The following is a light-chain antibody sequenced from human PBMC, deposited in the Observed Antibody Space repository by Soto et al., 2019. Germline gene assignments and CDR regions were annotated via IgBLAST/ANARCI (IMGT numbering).Light chain of an antibody. Sequence: EIVMTQSPATLSVSPGERATLDCRASQSVSSNLAWYQQKPGQAPRLLIYAASTRATGIPARFSGSGSGTEFTLTISSLQSEDFAVYYCQQYNNWPLTFGGGTKVEIK. CDR1: QSVSSN. CDR3: QQYNNWPLT. J-gene: IGKJ4*01. CDR2: AAS. V-gene: IGKV3-15*01.